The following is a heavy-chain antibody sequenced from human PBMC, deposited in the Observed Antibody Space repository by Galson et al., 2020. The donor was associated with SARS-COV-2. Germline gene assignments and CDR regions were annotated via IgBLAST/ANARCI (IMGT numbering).Heavy chain of an antibody. CDR3: SRVGDLATNDY. J-gene: IGHJ4*02. CDR2: IRGDGSIV. CDR1: GFTFSNYW. V-gene: IGHV3-74*01. Sequence: GGSLRLSCAASGFTFSNYWMHWVRQGPGKGLEWVSRIRGDGSIVSYADSVKGRFTISRDNVQNTLSLYMNSLTADDTAVYYCSRVGDLATNDYWGQGTLVTVSS. D-gene: IGHD3-16*01.